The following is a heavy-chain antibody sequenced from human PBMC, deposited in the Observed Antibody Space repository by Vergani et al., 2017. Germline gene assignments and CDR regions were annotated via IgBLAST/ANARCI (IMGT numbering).Heavy chain of an antibody. D-gene: IGHD2-21*01. CDR1: GGSISSSSYY. V-gene: IGHV4-39*07. CDR2: IYYSGST. CDR3: ARGPTPRWRFVDY. J-gene: IGHJ4*02. Sequence: QLQLQESGPGLVKPSETLSLTCTVSGGSISSSSYYWGWIRQPPGKGLEWIGSIYYSGSTYYNPSLKSRVTISVDTSKNQFSLKLSSVNAADTAVYYCARGPTPRWRFVDYWGQGTLVTVSS.